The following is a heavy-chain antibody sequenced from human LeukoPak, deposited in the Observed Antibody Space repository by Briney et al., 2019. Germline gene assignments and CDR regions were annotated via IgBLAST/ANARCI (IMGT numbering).Heavy chain of an antibody. CDR1: GFTFRAYT. CDR2: FSGNGKTT. D-gene: IGHD3-3*01. Sequence: GGSLRLSCAASGFTFRAYTMHWFRQAPGKGLEWVSLFSGNGKTTYYADSVKGRITISRDNSKNSLYLQMNSLESDDTALYYCAKEGGTMFFDSWGQGTLVTVSS. CDR3: AKEGGTMFFDS. V-gene: IGHV3-43*01. J-gene: IGHJ5*01.